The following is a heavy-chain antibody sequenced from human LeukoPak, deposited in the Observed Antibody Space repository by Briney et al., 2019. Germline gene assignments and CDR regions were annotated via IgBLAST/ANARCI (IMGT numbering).Heavy chain of an antibody. V-gene: IGHV3-23*01. D-gene: IGHD6-13*01. CDR2: ISGSGDST. CDR3: AKGPPDSSNWYKRTEG. J-gene: IGHJ4*02. Sequence: GGSLRLSYAASGFTFSTYAMSWVRQAPGKGLEWVSDISGSGDSTHYADSVKGRFTISRDNSKNTLYLQMNSLRVEDTAVYYCAKGPPDSSNWYKRTEGWGQGTLVTVSS. CDR1: GFTFSTYA.